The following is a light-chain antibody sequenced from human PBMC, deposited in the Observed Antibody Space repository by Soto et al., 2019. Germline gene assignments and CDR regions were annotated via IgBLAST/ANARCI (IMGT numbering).Light chain of an antibody. Sequence: EIVLTQSPATFSASPGERATLSCRASQSVSSYLAWYQQKPGQAPRLLIYDASNRATGIPVRFSGSGSGTDLTLTISSLEPEDFAVYHCQQRASWPLTFGGGTRVEIK. CDR3: QQRASWPLT. V-gene: IGKV3-11*01. CDR1: QSVSSY. J-gene: IGKJ4*01. CDR2: DAS.